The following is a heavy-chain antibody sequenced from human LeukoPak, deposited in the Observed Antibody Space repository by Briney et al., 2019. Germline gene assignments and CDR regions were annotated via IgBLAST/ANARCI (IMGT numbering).Heavy chain of an antibody. CDR3: ARDPSYYDSSGYLNWFDP. CDR2: ISYDGSNK. Sequence: HPGRSLRLSCAASGFTFSSYAMHWVRQAPGKGLEWVAVISYDGSNKYYADSVKGRFTISRDNSKNTLYLQMNSLRAEDTAVYYCARDPSYYDSSGYLNWFDPWGKGTLVTVSS. V-gene: IGHV3-30-3*01. CDR1: GFTFSSYA. D-gene: IGHD3-22*01. J-gene: IGHJ5*02.